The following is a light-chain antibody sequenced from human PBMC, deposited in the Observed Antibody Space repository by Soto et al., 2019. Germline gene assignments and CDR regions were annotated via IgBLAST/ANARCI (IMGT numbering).Light chain of an antibody. V-gene: IGLV1-47*01. J-gene: IGLJ2*01. CDR1: SSNIGSNY. CDR2: RNH. CDR3: ATWDDSLSGPL. Sequence: QSVLTQPPSASETPGQTVTISCSGSSSNIGSNYVYWYQQLPGTAPKLLIYRNHQRPSGVPDRFSGSKSGTSASLAISGLRSEDEADYHCATWDDSLSGPLFGGGTKVTVL.